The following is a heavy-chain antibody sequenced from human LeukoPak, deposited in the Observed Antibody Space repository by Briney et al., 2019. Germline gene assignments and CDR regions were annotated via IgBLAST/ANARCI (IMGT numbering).Heavy chain of an antibody. J-gene: IGHJ4*02. Sequence: SETLSLTCTISGGSISSNTCYWGWIRQPPGKGLEWIGTICSSGSTYYNPSLKSRLTISVDTSKNQFSLKLSSVTAADTAIYYCVKDRGSHVTDYWGQGTLVTVSS. CDR2: ICSSGST. CDR3: VKDRGSHVTDY. D-gene: IGHD1-26*01. CDR1: GGSISSNTCY. V-gene: IGHV4-39*07.